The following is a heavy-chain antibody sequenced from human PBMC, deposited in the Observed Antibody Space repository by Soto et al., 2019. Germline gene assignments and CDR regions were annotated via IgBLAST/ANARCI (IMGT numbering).Heavy chain of an antibody. CDR2: VDHSGRT. Sequence: SETLSLTCAVSGYSINSDYYWGWIRQPPGKGLEWIGSVDHSGRTYYSPSLRSRLTIFIDTSKNQFSLRLTSVTAADTAMYFCAKKGYYPSGKINLFDSWGPGTLVTV. CDR1: GYSINSDYY. CDR3: AKKGYYPSGKINLFDS. V-gene: IGHV4-38-2*01. D-gene: IGHD3-10*01. J-gene: IGHJ4*02.